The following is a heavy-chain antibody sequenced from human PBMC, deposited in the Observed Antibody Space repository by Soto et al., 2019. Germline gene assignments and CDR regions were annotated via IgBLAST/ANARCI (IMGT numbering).Heavy chain of an antibody. CDR3: ARLEGLATISYYFDF. CDR1: GDSINSDKYY. CDR2: IYYRGNT. Sequence: QLQESGPGLVKPSETLSLTCSVSGDSINSDKYYWGWIRQPPGKGLEWIGSIYYRGNTYYNPSPQPRVTIPLDKSKSQFSLRLNSVTAADSAVYFCARLEGLATISYYFDFWGQGAQVTVSS. V-gene: IGHV4-39*01. J-gene: IGHJ4*02. D-gene: IGHD3-3*01.